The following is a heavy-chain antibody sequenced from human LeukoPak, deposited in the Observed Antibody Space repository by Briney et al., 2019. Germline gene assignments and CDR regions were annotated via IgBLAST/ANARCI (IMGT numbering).Heavy chain of an antibody. Sequence: SETLSLTCTVSGGSISSYYWSWIRQPPGKGLEWIGYIYYSGSTNYNPSLKSRVTISVDTSKSQFSLKLSSVTAADTAVYYCASAGATGYYYYMDVWGKGTTVTVSS. V-gene: IGHV4-59*01. J-gene: IGHJ6*03. CDR3: ASAGATGYYYYMDV. CDR1: GGSISSYY. D-gene: IGHD5-12*01. CDR2: IYYSGST.